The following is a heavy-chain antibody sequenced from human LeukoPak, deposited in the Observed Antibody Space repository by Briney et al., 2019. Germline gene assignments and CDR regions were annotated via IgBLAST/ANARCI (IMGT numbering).Heavy chain of an antibody. Sequence: GGSAKDSCKPPGYTSTSYYIHAGPPTLGQGLERMGIMNHSGGSTSYAQKFQGRVTTTRDTSTSTVYMELSSLRSEDTAVYYCARVGYYYDSSGTSHWGQGTLVTVSS. CDR3: ARVGYYYDSSGTSH. CDR2: MNHSGGST. J-gene: IGHJ4*02. V-gene: IGHV1-46*01. CDR1: GYTSTSYY. D-gene: IGHD3-22*01.